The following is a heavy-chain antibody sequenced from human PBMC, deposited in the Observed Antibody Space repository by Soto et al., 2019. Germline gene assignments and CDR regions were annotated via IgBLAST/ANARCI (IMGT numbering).Heavy chain of an antibody. CDR3: ARRNWYQLPTARYYYMDV. CDR2: IYYSGST. Sequence: SETLSLTCTVSGGSISSYYWSWIRQPPGKGLEWIGYIYYSGSTNYNPSLKSRVTISVDTSKNQFSLKLSSVTAADTAVYYCARRNWYQLPTARYYYMDVWGKGTTVTVSS. D-gene: IGHD2-2*01. V-gene: IGHV4-59*08. J-gene: IGHJ6*03. CDR1: GGSISSYY.